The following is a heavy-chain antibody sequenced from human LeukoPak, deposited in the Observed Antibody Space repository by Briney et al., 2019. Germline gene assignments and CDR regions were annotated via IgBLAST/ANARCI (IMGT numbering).Heavy chain of an antibody. V-gene: IGHV3-23*01. D-gene: IGHD2-8*01. J-gene: IGHJ5*02. Sequence: LSGGSLRLSCAPDSFTFGSYAMGWVRQAPGKGLEWVSAISGSGGSTYYADSVKGRFTISRDNSKDTLYLQMNSLRAEDTAVYYCAAPGVFAPGDQRTLVTVSS. CDR1: SFTFGSYA. CDR3: AAPGVFAP. CDR2: ISGSGGST.